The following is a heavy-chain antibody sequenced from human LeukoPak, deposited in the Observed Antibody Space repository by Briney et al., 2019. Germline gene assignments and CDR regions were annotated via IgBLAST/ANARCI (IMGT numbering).Heavy chain of an antibody. J-gene: IGHJ4*02. CDR1: GFTFSNAW. CDR2: IKSKTDGGTT. CDR3: TSESASEVDY. Sequence: GGSLRLSCAASGFTFSNAWMSWVRQAPGKGLEWVGRIKSKTDGGTTDYAAPVKGRFTNSRDDSKNTLYLQMNSLKTEDTVVYYCTSESASEVDYWGQGTLVTVSS. V-gene: IGHV3-15*01.